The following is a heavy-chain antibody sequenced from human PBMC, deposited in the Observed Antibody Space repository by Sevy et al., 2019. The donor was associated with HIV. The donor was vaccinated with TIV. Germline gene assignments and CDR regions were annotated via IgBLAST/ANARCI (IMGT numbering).Heavy chain of an antibody. D-gene: IGHD3-3*01. V-gene: IGHV3-23*01. CDR3: AKWGDQDFWSSYSYFDY. CDR1: GFTFRTYA. J-gene: IGHJ4*02. Sequence: GGSLRLSCTASGFTFRTYAMSWVRQAPGKGLDWVSGKGLEWVSAISGSDSTYYADSVKGRFTISRDNSKNTVFLQMNHLIDKETAVYNSAKWGDQDFWSSYSYFDYWGQGALVTVSS. CDR2: ISGSDST.